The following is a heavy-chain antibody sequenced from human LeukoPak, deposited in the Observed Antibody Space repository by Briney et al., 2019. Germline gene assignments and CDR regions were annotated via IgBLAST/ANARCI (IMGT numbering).Heavy chain of an antibody. CDR1: GFTFSSFP. V-gene: IGHV3-23*01. Sequence: PGESLRLSCATSGFTFSSFPVSWLRPAPGKGLVGVSTISGSAGNTYYAASVEGRFTISRDYSKYTLSLQMNSLRAEDTAVYYCAKNRGFRGVIVLPPLDSWGQGTRVTVSS. J-gene: IGHJ4*02. CDR3: AKNRGFRGVIVLPPLDS. D-gene: IGHD3-16*02. CDR2: ISGSAGNT.